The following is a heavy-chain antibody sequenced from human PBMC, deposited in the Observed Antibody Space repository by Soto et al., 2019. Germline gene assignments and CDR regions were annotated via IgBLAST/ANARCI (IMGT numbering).Heavy chain of an antibody. D-gene: IGHD7-27*01. CDR2: ISSTGGTM. J-gene: IGHJ3*02. Sequence: EVQLVESGGGLVQPGGSLKLSCAASGFTFSSYSMNWVRQAPGKGLEWVSYISSTGGTMYYADSVKGRFTISRDNAKNSLYLQMNSLRAEDTAVYYCARPGWGAFDIRVQGTMVTVSS. CDR3: ARPGWGAFDI. CDR1: GFTFSSYS. V-gene: IGHV3-48*01.